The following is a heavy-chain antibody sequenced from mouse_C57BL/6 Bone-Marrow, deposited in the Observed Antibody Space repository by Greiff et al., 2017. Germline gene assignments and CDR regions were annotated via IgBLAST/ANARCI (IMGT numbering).Heavy chain of an antibody. D-gene: IGHD2-1*01. J-gene: IGHJ3*01. CDR2: IYPRDGST. CDR3: AREVDYGNYVWFAY. CDR1: GYTFTSYD. Sequence: QVQLQQSGPELVKPGASVKLSCKASGYTFTSYDINWVKQRPGQGLEWIGWIYPRDGSTKYNEKFKGKATLTVDTSSSTAYMELHSLTSEDSAVYFCAREVDYGNYVWFAYWGKGTLVTVSA. V-gene: IGHV1-85*01.